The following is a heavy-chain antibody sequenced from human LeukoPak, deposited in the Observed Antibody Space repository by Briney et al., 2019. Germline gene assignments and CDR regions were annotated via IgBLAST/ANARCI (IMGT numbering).Heavy chain of an antibody. J-gene: IGHJ5*02. CDR1: GYTFTGYY. Sequence: GASVKVSCKASGYTFTGYYIHWVRQAPGQGLEWRGRINPNTGGTDYAQKSQGRVTMTRDTSITTAYMELSRLTSDDTAIYYCAKVPPSITAAGNWLGPWGQGALVTVSS. CDR3: AKVPPSITAAGNWLGP. CDR2: INPNTGGT. D-gene: IGHD6-13*01. V-gene: IGHV1-2*06.